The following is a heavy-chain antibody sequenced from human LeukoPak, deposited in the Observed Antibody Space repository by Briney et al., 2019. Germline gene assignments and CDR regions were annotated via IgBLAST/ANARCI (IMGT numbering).Heavy chain of an antibody. CDR2: TYYRSKWYN. CDR1: GDSVFSNSAA. J-gene: IGHJ3*02. D-gene: IGHD2-2*01. Sequence: PSQTLSLTCAISGDSVFSNSAAWNWIRQSPSRGLEWLGRTYYRSKWYNDYAVSVKSRITINPDTSKNQFSLQLNSVTLEDTAEYYCARGKASFTVEDAFDIWGQGTKVTVSS. V-gene: IGHV6-1*01. CDR3: ARGKASFTVEDAFDI.